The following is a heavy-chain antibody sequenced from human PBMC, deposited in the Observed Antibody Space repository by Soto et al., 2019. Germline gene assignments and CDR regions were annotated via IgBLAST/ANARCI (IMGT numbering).Heavy chain of an antibody. J-gene: IGHJ4*02. Sequence: GGSLRLSCAASGFTFDDYAMHWVRQAPGKGLEWVSGISWNSGSIGYADSVKGRFTISRDNAKNSLYLQMNSLRAEDTALYYCAKGDYDILTGLIDYWGQGTLVTVSS. V-gene: IGHV3-9*01. CDR1: GFTFDDYA. D-gene: IGHD3-9*01. CDR2: ISWNSGSI. CDR3: AKGDYDILTGLIDY.